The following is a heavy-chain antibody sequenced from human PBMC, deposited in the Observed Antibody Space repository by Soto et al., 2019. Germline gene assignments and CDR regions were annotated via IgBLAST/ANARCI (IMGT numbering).Heavy chain of an antibody. J-gene: IGHJ4*02. V-gene: IGHV1-69*13. Sequence: SVKVSCKAPGGTLSSYAISWVRQAPGQGLEWMGGIIPIFRTRNSAQKFKDRVTITADESTSTAYMELSSLRSEDTAVYYCAREGGGVIDYWGQGTLVNVS. CDR3: AREGGGVIDY. D-gene: IGHD1-26*01. CDR2: IIPIFRTR. CDR1: GGTLSSYA.